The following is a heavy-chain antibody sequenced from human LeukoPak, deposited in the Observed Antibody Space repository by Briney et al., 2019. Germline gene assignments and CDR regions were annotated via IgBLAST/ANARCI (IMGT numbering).Heavy chain of an antibody. V-gene: IGHV3-7*03. CDR1: GFIFSSYY. J-gene: IGHJ4*02. D-gene: IGHD2-15*01. CDR2: INPDGSEK. CDR3: ARAGARGSDRWWYDY. Sequence: PGGSLRLSCAASGFIFSSYYMTWVRQVPGKGLEWVANINPDGSEKNYVDSVKGRFTISRDNARNSLYLQMNSLRAEDTALHYCARAGARGSDRWWYDYWGQGTLVTVSS.